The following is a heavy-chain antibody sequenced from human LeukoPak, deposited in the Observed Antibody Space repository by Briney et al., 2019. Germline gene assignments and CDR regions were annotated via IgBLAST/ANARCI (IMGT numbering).Heavy chain of an antibody. D-gene: IGHD3-16*01. J-gene: IGHJ3*02. Sequence: GGSLRLSCVASGFPFSSYWMSWVRQAPGKGLEFVANMKEDGSVKNYVDSVKGRFTISRDNAENSVYLQMSSLRAEDTALYYCARDPGGSSFDIWGQGAMVTVSS. CDR1: GFPFSSYW. CDR2: MKEDGSVK. V-gene: IGHV3-7*01. CDR3: ARDPGGSSFDI.